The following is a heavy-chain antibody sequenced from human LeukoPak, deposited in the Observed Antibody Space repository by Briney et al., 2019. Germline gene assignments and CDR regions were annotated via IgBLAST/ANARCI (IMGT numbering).Heavy chain of an antibody. V-gene: IGHV4-59*01. CDR3: ARGDCSSTSCYIGDLSFDY. J-gene: IGHJ4*02. CDR1: GGSISSYY. CDR2: IYYSGST. Sequence: PSETLSLTCTVSGGSISSYYWSWIRQPPGKGLEWIGYIYYSGSTNYNPSLKSRVTISVDTSKNQFSLKLSSVTAADTAVYYCARGDCSSTSCYIGDLSFDYWGQGTLVTVSS. D-gene: IGHD2-2*02.